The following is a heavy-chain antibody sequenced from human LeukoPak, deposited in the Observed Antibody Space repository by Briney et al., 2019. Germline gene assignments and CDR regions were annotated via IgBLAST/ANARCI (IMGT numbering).Heavy chain of an antibody. CDR2: IYSGGST. Sequence: PGGSLRLSCAASGFIVSSNYMSWVRQAPGKGLQWVSIIYSGGSTYCADSVKGRFTISRDNSKSTLYLQMNSLRPEDTAVYYCARDVSAVGGLERPATLGYWGQGTLVTVSS. CDR3: ARDVSAVGGLERPATLGY. V-gene: IGHV3-53*05. J-gene: IGHJ4*02. CDR1: GFIVSSNY. D-gene: IGHD1-1*01.